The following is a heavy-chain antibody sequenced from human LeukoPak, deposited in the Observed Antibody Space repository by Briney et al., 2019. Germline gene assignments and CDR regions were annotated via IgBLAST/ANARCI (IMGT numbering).Heavy chain of an antibody. J-gene: IGHJ4*02. D-gene: IGHD1-26*01. Sequence: GGSLRLSCAASELTLSNYCMTWVRQGPGKGLEWVATIKRDGAETYYVDSVRGRFTISRDNAENSVYLRVNSLRDEDTAVYYCTRGGRNTSYYWYYWGQGTLVTVSS. CDR3: TRGGRNTSYYWYY. V-gene: IGHV3-7*01. CDR2: IKRDGAET. CDR1: ELTLSNYC.